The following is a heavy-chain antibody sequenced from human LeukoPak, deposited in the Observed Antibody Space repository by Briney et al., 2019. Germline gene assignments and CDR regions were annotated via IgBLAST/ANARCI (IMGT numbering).Heavy chain of an antibody. D-gene: IGHD5-24*01. J-gene: IGHJ4*02. CDR3: GGNNFYYFAY. Sequence: SETLSLTCTVSGGSISSGTYYWGWTRQPPGKGLEWIGSFYYTGTTYYNPSLKSRVTISVETSKNQFSLKLTSVTAADTAVYYCGGNNFYYFAYWGQGSLVTVSS. V-gene: IGHV4-39*01. CDR1: GGSISSGTYY. CDR2: FYYTGTT.